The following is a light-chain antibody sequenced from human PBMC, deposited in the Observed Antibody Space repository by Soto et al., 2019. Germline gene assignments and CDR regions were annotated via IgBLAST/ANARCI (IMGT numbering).Light chain of an antibody. CDR1: QSVSVN. J-gene: IGKJ3*01. CDR2: GVS. CDR3: QQYNDWPFT. V-gene: IGKV3-15*01. Sequence: EIVMTQSPGPLSVSPGERATLSCRASQSVSVNLAWYQQKPGQAPRLLIYGVSTRATGIPARFSGSESGTEFTLTICSLQSEDFAVYCCQQYNDWPFTFDPGTKVDIK.